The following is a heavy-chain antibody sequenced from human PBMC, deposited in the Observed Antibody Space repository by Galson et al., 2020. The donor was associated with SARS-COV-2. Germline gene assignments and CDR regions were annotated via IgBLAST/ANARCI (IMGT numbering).Heavy chain of an antibody. CDR1: GGSVSSGIYY. Sequence: SETLSLTCTVSGGSVSSGIYYWSWIRQPPGKGLEWIGYIYYSGSTNYNPSLKSRVTISVDTSKNQFSLKLSSVTAADTAVYYCARGNPLYGDKRDYYYYGMDVWGQGTTVTVSS. V-gene: IGHV4-61*01. D-gene: IGHD4-17*01. J-gene: IGHJ6*02. CDR3: ARGNPLYGDKRDYYYYGMDV. CDR2: IYYSGST.